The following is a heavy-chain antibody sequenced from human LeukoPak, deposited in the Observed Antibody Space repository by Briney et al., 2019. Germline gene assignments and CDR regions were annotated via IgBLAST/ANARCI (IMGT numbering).Heavy chain of an antibody. CDR2: IFHGGST. CDR3: ARDLAHCAGDCYSDGFDY. D-gene: IGHD2-21*02. J-gene: IGHJ4*02. Sequence: SETLSLTCAVSGGSISSNSYYWGWIRQPPGKGLEWIGSIFHGGSTYYNPSLRSRVTISVDTSNNQFSLKLRSVTAADTAVYYCARDLAHCAGDCYSDGFDYWGQGTLVTVSS. V-gene: IGHV4-39*07. CDR1: GGSISSNSYY.